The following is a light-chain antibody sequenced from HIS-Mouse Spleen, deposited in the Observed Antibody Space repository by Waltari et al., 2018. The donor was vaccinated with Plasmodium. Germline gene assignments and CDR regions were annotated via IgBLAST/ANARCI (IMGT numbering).Light chain of an antibody. CDR1: VLPKKY. Sequence: SYELTQPPSVSVSPGPTARITCAGHVLPKKYAYWYQQKSGQAPVLVIYEDSKRPSGIPERFSGSSSGTMATLTISGAQVEDEADYYCYSTDSSGNHRVFGGGTKLTVL. V-gene: IGLV3-10*01. CDR3: YSTDSSGNHRV. J-gene: IGLJ3*02. CDR2: EDS.